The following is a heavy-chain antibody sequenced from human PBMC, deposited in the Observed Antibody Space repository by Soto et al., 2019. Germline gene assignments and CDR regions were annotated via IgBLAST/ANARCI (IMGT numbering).Heavy chain of an antibody. V-gene: IGHV3-15*01. J-gene: IGHJ6*02. CDR1: AFTFSNAW. Sequence: GGSLRLSCAASAFTFSNAWMSWVRQAPGKGLEWVARIKSKTDGGTTDYAAPVQGRFTISRDDSKNTLYLQMNGLKTEDTAVYYCATRSTHLWSRYHNCYYGMDVWGQGTTVTVSS. D-gene: IGHD5-18*01. CDR2: IKSKTDGGTT. CDR3: ATRSTHLWSRYHNCYYGMDV.